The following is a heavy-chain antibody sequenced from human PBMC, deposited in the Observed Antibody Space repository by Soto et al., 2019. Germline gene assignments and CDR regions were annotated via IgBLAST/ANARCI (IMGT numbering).Heavy chain of an antibody. CDR1: GFTISSYV. Sequence: QVQLVESRGGVVQPGRSLRLSCAASGFTISSYVMHWVRQAPGKGLEWVAIISYDGNNKYYADSVKGRFTISRDNSKNTLYLQMNSLRAEDTAVYYCARAGCDGGSCYTLVGLRYGMDVWGQGTTVTVYS. V-gene: IGHV3-30-3*01. D-gene: IGHD2-15*01. J-gene: IGHJ6*02. CDR2: ISYDGNNK. CDR3: ARAGCDGGSCYTLVGLRYGMDV.